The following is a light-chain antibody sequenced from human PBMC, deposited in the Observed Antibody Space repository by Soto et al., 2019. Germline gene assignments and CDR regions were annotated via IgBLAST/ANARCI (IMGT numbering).Light chain of an antibody. CDR1: SSNIGSYT. Sequence: QPVLIQPPSASGTPGQRVTVSCSGGSSNIGSYTVNWYQQLPGAAPKLLIYSNSQRPSGVADRFSASKSGTSASLAISGLQSEDEAEYYCAAWDDSLNGYVFGPGTKLTVL. J-gene: IGLJ1*01. V-gene: IGLV1-44*01. CDR3: AAWDDSLNGYV. CDR2: SNS.